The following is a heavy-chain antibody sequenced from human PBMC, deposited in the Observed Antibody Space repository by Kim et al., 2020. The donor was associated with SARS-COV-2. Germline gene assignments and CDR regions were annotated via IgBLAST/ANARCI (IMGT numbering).Heavy chain of an antibody. D-gene: IGHD2-2*02. CDR3: ARDSGYCSSTSCYTGHDY. Sequence: SVKVSCKASGGTFSSYAISWVRQAPGQGLEWMGRIIPILGIANYAQKFQGRVTITADKSTSTAYMELSSLRSEDTAVYYCARDSGYCSSTSCYTGHDYWGQGTLVTVSS. V-gene: IGHV1-69*04. J-gene: IGHJ4*02. CDR2: IIPILGIA. CDR1: GGTFSSYA.